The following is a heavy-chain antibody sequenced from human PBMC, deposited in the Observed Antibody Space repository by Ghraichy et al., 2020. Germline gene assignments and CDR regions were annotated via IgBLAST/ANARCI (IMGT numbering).Heavy chain of an antibody. CDR2: SSAYNDNT. V-gene: IGHV1-18*01. Sequence: ASVKVSCKASGYTFASYGISWVRQAPGQGLEWMGWSSAYNDNTHYAQKFQGRVTMTTDTSTSTAYMELRSLRSDDTAVYFCARDPVLVWFGELFFDYWGQGTLVTVTS. CDR1: GYTFASYG. D-gene: IGHD3-10*01. CDR3: ARDPVLVWFGELFFDY. J-gene: IGHJ4*02.